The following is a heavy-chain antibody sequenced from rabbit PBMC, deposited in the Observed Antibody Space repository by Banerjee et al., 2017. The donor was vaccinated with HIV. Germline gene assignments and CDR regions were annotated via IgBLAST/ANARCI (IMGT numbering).Heavy chain of an antibody. CDR2: IYTGGGNT. D-gene: IGHD1-1*01. V-gene: IGHV1S40*01. CDR3: ARSTSSSDGYVAYGYAYYGMDL. J-gene: IGHJ6*01. Sequence: QSLEESGGDLVKPGASLTLTCKASGFDLSSYGVSWVRQAPGKGLEWIGIIYTGGGNTDYASWVNGRFTISKTSSTTVTLQMTSLTAADTATYFCARSTSSSDGYVAYGYAYYGMDLWGQGTLVTVS. CDR1: GFDLSSYG.